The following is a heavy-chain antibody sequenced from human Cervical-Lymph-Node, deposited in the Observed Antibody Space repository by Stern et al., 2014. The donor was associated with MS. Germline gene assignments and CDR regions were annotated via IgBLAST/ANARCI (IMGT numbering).Heavy chain of an antibody. Sequence: EDQLVESGGGLVQPGGSLKLSCAASGFSLSGFALHWVRQASGKGLEWVGRIRSQANSYATVYGASVKGRFTISRDDSQNTAYLQMSSLKTDDTAVYYCTRRYDSHYYYGMDVWGQGTTVTVSS. CDR3: TRRYDSHYYYGMDV. V-gene: IGHV3-73*01. J-gene: IGHJ6*02. CDR2: IRSQANSYAT. CDR1: GFSLSGFA. D-gene: IGHD5-12*01.